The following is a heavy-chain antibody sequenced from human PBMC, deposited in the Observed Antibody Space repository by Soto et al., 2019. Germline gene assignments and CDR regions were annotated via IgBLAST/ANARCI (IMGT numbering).Heavy chain of an antibody. J-gene: IGHJ4*02. Sequence: ASVKVSCKASGYTFTSYGISWVRQAPGQGLEWMGWISPYNGNTNYAQKLQGRVTMTTDTSTSTAYMELRSLTSDDTAVYYCARVQEYRTSPASFDYWGQGTRVTVSS. CDR1: GYTFTSYG. V-gene: IGHV1-18*01. D-gene: IGHD6-6*01. CDR3: ARVQEYRTSPASFDY. CDR2: ISPYNGNT.